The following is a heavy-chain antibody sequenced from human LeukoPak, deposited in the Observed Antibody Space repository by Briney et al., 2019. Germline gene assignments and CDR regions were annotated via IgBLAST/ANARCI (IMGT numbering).Heavy chain of an antibody. Sequence: SVKVSCTASGGTFSSYGISWVRQAPGQGLEWMGGIIPSFGTANYAQKFQGRVTITADESTRTAYMELSSLRSEDTAVYYCARLSTGGYYYGSGFDYWGQGTLVTVSS. CDR1: GGTFSSYG. V-gene: IGHV1-69*13. CDR2: IIPSFGTA. CDR3: ARLSTGGYYYGSGFDY. D-gene: IGHD3-10*01. J-gene: IGHJ4*02.